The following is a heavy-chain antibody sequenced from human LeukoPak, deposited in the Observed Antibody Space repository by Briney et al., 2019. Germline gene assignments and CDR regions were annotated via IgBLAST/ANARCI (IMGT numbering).Heavy chain of an antibody. CDR3: ARGLTYYDILTGYRRGDYFDY. V-gene: IGHV3-7*01. CDR2: IKQDGSEK. J-gene: IGHJ4*02. Sequence: GGSLRLSCAASGFTFNSYWMSWVRQAPGKGLEWVANIKQDGSEKYYVDSVKGRFTISRDNAKNSLYLQMNSLRAEDTAVYYCARGLTYYDILTGYRRGDYFDYWGQGTLVTVSS. D-gene: IGHD3-9*01. CDR1: GFTFNSYW.